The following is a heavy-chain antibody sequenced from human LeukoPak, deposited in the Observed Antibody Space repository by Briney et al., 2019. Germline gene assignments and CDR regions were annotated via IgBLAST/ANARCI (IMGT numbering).Heavy chain of an antibody. V-gene: IGHV5-51*01. CDR2: IDPRDADA. J-gene: IGHJ4*02. Sequence: KLGESLKVSCKVSGYNFADFWIGWVRQMPGKGLEWMAIIDPRDADARYSPSCQGHVTISVDKSINTAYLQWSNLKASDSAIYYCARHNGVASSWIDYWGQGTVVTVSS. D-gene: IGHD6-13*01. CDR3: ARHNGVASSWIDY. CDR1: GYNFADFW.